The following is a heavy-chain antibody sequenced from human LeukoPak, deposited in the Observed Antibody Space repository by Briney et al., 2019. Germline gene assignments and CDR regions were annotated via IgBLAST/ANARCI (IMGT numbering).Heavy chain of an antibody. Sequence: GGSLRLSCAASGFTFSDYYMSWIRQAPGKGLECVSYISSSGNTTYHADSVKGRFTISRDNAKNSLYLQMSSLRAEDTAVYYCAKSTSVVRGVLDYWGQGTLVTVSS. CDR2: ISSSGNTT. J-gene: IGHJ4*02. CDR3: AKSTSVVRGVLDY. CDR1: GFTFSDYY. V-gene: IGHV3-11*04. D-gene: IGHD3-10*01.